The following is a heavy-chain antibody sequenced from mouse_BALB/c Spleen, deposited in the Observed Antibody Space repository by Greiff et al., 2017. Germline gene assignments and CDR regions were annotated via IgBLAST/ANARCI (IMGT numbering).Heavy chain of an antibody. Sequence: EVKLVESGGGLVKPGGSLKLSCAASGFTFSSYAMSWVRQTPEKRLEWVATISDGGSYTYYPDSVKGRFTISRDNAKNNLYLQMSSLKSEDTAMYYCARGITTDAMDYWGQGTSVTVSS. V-gene: IGHV5-9-2*01. CDR1: GFTFSSYA. CDR2: ISDGGSYT. J-gene: IGHJ4*01. D-gene: IGHD1-1*01. CDR3: ARGITTDAMDY.